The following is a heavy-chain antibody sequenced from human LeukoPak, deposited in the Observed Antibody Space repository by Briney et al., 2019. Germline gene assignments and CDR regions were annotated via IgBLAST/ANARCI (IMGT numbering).Heavy chain of an antibody. CDR2: ISGSGGST. Sequence: PGGSLRLSCAASGFTFSSYAMSWVRQAPGKGLEWVSAISGSGGSTYYADSVKGRFTISRDNSKNTLYLQMNSLRAEDTAVYYCARAQDIVTTPDYWGQGTLVTVSS. J-gene: IGHJ4*02. CDR1: GFTFSSYA. D-gene: IGHD5-12*01. V-gene: IGHV3-23*01. CDR3: ARAQDIVTTPDY.